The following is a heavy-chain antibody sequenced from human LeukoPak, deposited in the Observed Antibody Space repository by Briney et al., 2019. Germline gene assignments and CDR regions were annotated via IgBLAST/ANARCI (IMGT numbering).Heavy chain of an antibody. CDR1: GGTFNSYS. Sequence: GSSVTVSCKASGGTFNSYSISWVRQAPGQGLEWMGGIIPVFGTPHYAQKLQGRVTITTDESTSIVYMEVSSLRSVDTAVYYCARVTRDNTPPYSSYMDVWGKGTTVTVS. CDR3: ARVTRDNTPPYSSYMDV. V-gene: IGHV1-69*05. D-gene: IGHD2-15*01. J-gene: IGHJ6*03. CDR2: IIPVFGTP.